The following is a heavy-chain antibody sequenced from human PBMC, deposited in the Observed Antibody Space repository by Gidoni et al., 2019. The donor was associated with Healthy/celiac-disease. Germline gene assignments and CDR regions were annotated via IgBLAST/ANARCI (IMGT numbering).Heavy chain of an antibody. CDR1: GGTFSSYA. CDR2: IIPIFGTA. V-gene: IGHV1-69*06. Sequence: QVQLVQSGAEVKKPGSSVKVSCKASGGTFSSYAISWVRQAPGKGLEWMGGIIPIFGTANYAQKFQGRGTITADKSTSTAYMELSSLRSEDTAVYYCATTPSLIAVAGNDAFDIWGQGTMVTVSS. D-gene: IGHD6-19*01. J-gene: IGHJ3*02. CDR3: ATTPSLIAVAGNDAFDI.